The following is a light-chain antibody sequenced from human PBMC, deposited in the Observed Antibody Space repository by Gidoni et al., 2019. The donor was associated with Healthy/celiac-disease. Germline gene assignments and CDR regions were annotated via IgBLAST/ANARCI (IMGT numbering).Light chain of an antibody. Sequence: EIVLTQSPGTLSLSPGERATLSCRASQSVTSTYLAWYQQKPGQTPRLLIYAASTRAAGIPDRFSGSGSGTDFTVTISRLEPEDFAVYYCQQFGSSPYSFXQXTKLEIK. CDR1: QSVTSTY. J-gene: IGKJ2*03. V-gene: IGKV3-20*01. CDR3: QQFGSSPYS. CDR2: AAS.